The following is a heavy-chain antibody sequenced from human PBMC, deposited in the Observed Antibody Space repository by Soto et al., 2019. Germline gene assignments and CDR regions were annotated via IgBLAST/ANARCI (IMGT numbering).Heavy chain of an antibody. Sequence: GGSLRLSCAASAFTFSSYWMHWVRQAPGKGLVWVSRINSDASSTSYADSVKGRFTISRDNAKNTLYLQMNSLRAEDTAVYYCARDVGADDGFDIWGQGTMVTVSS. CDR2: INSDASST. V-gene: IGHV3-74*01. J-gene: IGHJ3*02. CDR1: AFTFSSYW. CDR3: ARDVGADDGFDI. D-gene: IGHD1-26*01.